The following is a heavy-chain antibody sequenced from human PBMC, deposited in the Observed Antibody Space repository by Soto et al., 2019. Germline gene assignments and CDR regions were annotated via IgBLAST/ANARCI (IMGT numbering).Heavy chain of an antibody. CDR1: GYTFTSYG. CDR3: ARDALQTSPISQYYYGMDV. CDR2: ISAYNGNT. Sequence: GASVKVSCKASGYTFTSYGISWVRQAPGQGLEWMGWISAYNGNTNYAQKLQGRVTMTTDTSTSTAYMELRSLRSDDTAVYYCARDALQTSPISQYYYGMDVWGQGTTVTVSS. V-gene: IGHV1-18*01. D-gene: IGHD3-3*02. J-gene: IGHJ6*02.